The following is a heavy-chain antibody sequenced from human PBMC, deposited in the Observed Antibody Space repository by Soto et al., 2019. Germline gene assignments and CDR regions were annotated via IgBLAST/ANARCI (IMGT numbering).Heavy chain of an antibody. V-gene: IGHV3-23*01. CDR1: GFTFSSYA. D-gene: IGHD3-3*01. Sequence: ESGGGLVQPGGSLRLSCAASGFTFSSYAMSWVRQAPGKGLEWVSAISGSGGSTYYADSVKGRFTISRDNSKNTLYLQMNSLRAEDTAVYYCAKDESWGTIFGVVIGFDYWGQGTLVTVSS. J-gene: IGHJ4*02. CDR3: AKDESWGTIFGVVIGFDY. CDR2: ISGSGGST.